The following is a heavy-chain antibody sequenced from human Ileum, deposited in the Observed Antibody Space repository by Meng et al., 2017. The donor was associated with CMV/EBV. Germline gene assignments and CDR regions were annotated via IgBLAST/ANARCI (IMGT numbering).Heavy chain of an antibody. J-gene: IGHJ3*01. CDR2: IKSKTDGEKT. V-gene: IGHV3-15*01. CDR3: TTDNCSGNNCYYYAFDY. CDR1: GFTFSNAF. D-gene: IGHD2-15*01. Sequence: ESLKISCSASGFTFSNAFMTWVRQATGKGLEWVGRIKSKTDGEKTDYAAPVKGRLTIPRDDSEDTLYLQMNSMKNEDTAEYYCTTDNCSGNNCYYYAFDYWGRGRMVAVAS.